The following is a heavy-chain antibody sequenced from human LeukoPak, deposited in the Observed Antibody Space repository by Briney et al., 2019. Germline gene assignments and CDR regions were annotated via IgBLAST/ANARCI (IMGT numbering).Heavy chain of an antibody. J-gene: IGHJ3*02. CDR2: ISGSGGST. Sequence: GGSLRLSCAASGFTFSSYAMTWVRQAPGEGLEWVSGISGSGGSTYYADSVKGRFTISRDNSKNTLYLQMNSLRAEDTAVYYCARASTYYYDSSGPLGAFDIWGQGTMVTVSS. D-gene: IGHD3-22*01. CDR3: ARASTYYYDSSGPLGAFDI. CDR1: GFTFSSYA. V-gene: IGHV3-23*01.